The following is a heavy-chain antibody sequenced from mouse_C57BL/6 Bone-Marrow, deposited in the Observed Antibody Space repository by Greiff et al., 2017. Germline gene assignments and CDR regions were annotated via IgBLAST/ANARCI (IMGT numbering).Heavy chain of an antibody. CDR2: IDPEIGDT. CDR3: SSFDGNYFDF. J-gene: IGHJ2*01. CDR1: GFNIKDDY. Sequence: EVQLVESGAELVRPGASVKLSCTASGFNIKDDYIHWVKQRPEQGLEWIGWIDPEIGDTEYASKFQGKATITSDTSSNTAYLQHSSLISEDTAVYYCSSFDGNYFDFWGQGTPLTGAS. D-gene: IGHD2-3*01. V-gene: IGHV14-4*01.